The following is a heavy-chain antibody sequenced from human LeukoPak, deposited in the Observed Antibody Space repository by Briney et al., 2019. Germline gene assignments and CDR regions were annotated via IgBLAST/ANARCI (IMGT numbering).Heavy chain of an antibody. CDR3: AGGGPTGALDI. J-gene: IGHJ3*02. Sequence: GGSLRLSCAASGFTFSSYWMTWVRQAPGKGLEWVANINEDGGETYSVDSVKGRFTISRDNAKNSLYLQMNSLRAEDTAVYYCAGGGPTGALDIWGQGTMVTVS. V-gene: IGHV3-7*01. D-gene: IGHD3/OR15-3a*01. CDR1: GFTFSSYW. CDR2: INEDGGET.